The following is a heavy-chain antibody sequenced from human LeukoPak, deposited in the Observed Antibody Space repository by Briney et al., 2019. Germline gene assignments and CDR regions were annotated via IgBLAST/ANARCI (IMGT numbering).Heavy chain of an antibody. D-gene: IGHD6-13*01. J-gene: IGHJ4*02. Sequence: PGGSLRLSCAASGFAFSRYGTHWVRQAPGKGLEWVAFIRNDGGDKYYADSVKGRFTISRDNSKNTLYLQMNSLRAEDTAVYYCAKVLSSSWGYFGFWGQGTLVTVSS. CDR1: GFAFSRYG. V-gene: IGHV3-30*02. CDR3: AKVLSSSWGYFGF. CDR2: IRNDGGDK.